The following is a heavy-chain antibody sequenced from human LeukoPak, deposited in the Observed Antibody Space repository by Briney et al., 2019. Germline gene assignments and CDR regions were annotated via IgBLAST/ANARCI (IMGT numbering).Heavy chain of an antibody. J-gene: IGHJ4*02. D-gene: IGHD3-22*01. CDR3: ARERVSYYDSSGYYLGIDY. V-gene: IGHV1-2*02. Sequence: ASVEVSCKASGYTFTGYYMHWVRQAPGQGLEWMGWINPNSGGTNYAQTFQGRVTMTRDTSISTAYMELSRLRSDDTAVYYCARERVSYYDSSGYYLGIDYWGQGTLVTVSS. CDR2: INPNSGGT. CDR1: GYTFTGYY.